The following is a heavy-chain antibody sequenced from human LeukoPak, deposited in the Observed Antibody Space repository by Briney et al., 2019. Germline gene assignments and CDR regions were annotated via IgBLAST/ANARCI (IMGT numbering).Heavy chain of an antibody. CDR3: ARDHYYDSSGYYPFDY. CDR2: ISAYNGNT. Sequence: VASVKVSCKASGYTFSSYGVSWVRQAPGQGLEWMGWISAYNGNTSYAQKLQGRVTMTTDTSTSTAYMELRSLRSDDTAVYFCARDHYYDSSGYYPFDYWGQGTLVTVSS. V-gene: IGHV1-18*01. J-gene: IGHJ4*02. D-gene: IGHD3-22*01. CDR1: GYTFSSYG.